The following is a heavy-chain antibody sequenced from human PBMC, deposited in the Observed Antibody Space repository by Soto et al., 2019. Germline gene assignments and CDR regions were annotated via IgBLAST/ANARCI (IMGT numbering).Heavy chain of an antibody. D-gene: IGHD5-12*01. J-gene: IGHJ4*02. CDR2: ISGSGGTT. V-gene: IGHV3-23*01. CDR1: GFTFGSYA. CDR3: AKVKTWTYLDY. Sequence: VQLLESGGGLVQPGGSLRLSCSASGFTFGSYAMSWVRQAPGKGLEWVSAISGSGGTTYYADSVKGRFTLSRDNSKNTLYLQMNSLRAEDTALYYCAKVKTWTYLDYWGQGTLVTVSS.